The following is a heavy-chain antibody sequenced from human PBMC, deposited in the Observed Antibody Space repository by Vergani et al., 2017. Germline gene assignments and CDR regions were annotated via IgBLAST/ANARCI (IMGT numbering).Heavy chain of an antibody. J-gene: IGHJ5*02. CDR3: VRDVQLLYNRFDP. Sequence: QVQLVESGGGVVQPGRSLRLSCAASGFTFNQYGMHWVRQAPGKGLEWVAVTWYDGNNKQYADSVKGRFTISRDNSKSTMYLPMNSLRDEDTGVYYCVRDVQLLYNRFDPWGQGTLVTVSS. D-gene: IGHD1-14*01. CDR1: GFTFNQYG. V-gene: IGHV3-33*01. CDR2: TWYDGNNK.